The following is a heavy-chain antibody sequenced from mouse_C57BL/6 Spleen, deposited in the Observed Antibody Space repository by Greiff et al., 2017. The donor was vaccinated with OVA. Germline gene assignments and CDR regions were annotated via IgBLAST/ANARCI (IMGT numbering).Heavy chain of an antibody. CDR1: GYTFTSYT. Sequence: QVQLQQSGAELARPGASVKMSCKASGYTFTSYTMHWVKQRPGQGLEWIGYINPSSGYTKYNQKFKDKATLTADKSSSAAYMQLSSLTSEDSAVYFCARLEVITTEVDYWGKGTTLTVSS. V-gene: IGHV1-4*01. D-gene: IGHD1-1*01. CDR3: ARLEVITTEVDY. CDR2: INPSSGYT. J-gene: IGHJ2*01.